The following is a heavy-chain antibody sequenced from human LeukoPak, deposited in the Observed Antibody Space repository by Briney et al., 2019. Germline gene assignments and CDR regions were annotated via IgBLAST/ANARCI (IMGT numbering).Heavy chain of an antibody. CDR2: IRSKTYGGTT. D-gene: IGHD1-26*01. V-gene: IGHV3-49*04. CDR3: ARMEWELAYYYYYMAV. J-gene: IGHJ6*03. CDR1: GFTFGDYA. Sequence: GGSLRLSCTGSGFTFGDYAMTWVRQAPGKGLEWVGFIRSKTYGGTTEYAASVKGRFTISRDDSKSTVYLQMNSLKTEDTAVYYCARMEWELAYYYYYMAVWGKGTTVTISS.